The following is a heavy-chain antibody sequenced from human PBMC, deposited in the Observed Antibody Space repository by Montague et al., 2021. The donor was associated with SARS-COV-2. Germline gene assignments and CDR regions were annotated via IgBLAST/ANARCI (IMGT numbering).Heavy chain of an antibody. CDR1: GGSISSYY. Sequence: SETLSLTCTVSGGSISSYYWGWIRQPPGKGLEWIGYIYYSGSTNXXPSLKSRVTTSVDTSKNQFSLKLSSVTAADTAVYYCARLGLQLLGGHYFDYWGQGTLVTVSS. CDR2: IYYSGST. D-gene: IGHD5-24*01. CDR3: ARLGLQLLGGHYFDY. J-gene: IGHJ4*02. V-gene: IGHV4-59*08.